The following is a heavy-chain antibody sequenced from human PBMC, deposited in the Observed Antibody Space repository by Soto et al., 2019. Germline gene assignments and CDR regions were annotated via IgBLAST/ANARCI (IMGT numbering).Heavy chain of an antibody. CDR2: IYFRGNT. D-gene: IGHD3-22*01. J-gene: IGHJ3*02. Sequence: TSETLSLTCAVYGGSISRIDYYWTWIRQHPEKGLEWIGNIYFRGNTYYSPSLESRLTISVDTSKNQFSLKLTSVTAADTAVYYCAREGGSYDSGGYLIRGAFDIWGQGTMVTVSS. CDR3: AREGGSYDSGGYLIRGAFDI. CDR1: GGSISRIDYY. V-gene: IGHV4-31*11.